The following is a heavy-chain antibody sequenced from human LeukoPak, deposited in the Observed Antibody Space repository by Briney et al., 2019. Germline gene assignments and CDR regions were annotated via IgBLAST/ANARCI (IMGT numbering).Heavy chain of an antibody. CDR2: MYYSGST. Sequence: SETLSLTCAVYGGSFSGYYWTWIRQPPGKGLEWIAYMYYSGSTYYNPSLKSRVTMSADTSKNQLSLKLSSVTAADTAVYYCARPYYYDSRIDPWGQGILVTVSS. V-gene: IGHV4-30-4*08. CDR3: ARPYYYDSRIDP. CDR1: GGSFSGYY. J-gene: IGHJ5*02. D-gene: IGHD3-22*01.